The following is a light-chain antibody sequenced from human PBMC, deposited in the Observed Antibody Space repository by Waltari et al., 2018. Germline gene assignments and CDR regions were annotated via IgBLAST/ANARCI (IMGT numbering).Light chain of an antibody. V-gene: IGLV2-8*01. J-gene: IGLJ1*01. CDR2: EVS. CDR1: SSDVGRYNY. CDR3: SSFAGYNTPFV. Sequence: QSALTQPPSASGSPGQSVTISCTGTSSDVGRYNYVSWYQHHPGEAPKLIISEVSKRPSGVPDRFSGSKSDNTASLTVSGLQPEDEADYYCSSFAGYNTPFVFGTGTKVTVL.